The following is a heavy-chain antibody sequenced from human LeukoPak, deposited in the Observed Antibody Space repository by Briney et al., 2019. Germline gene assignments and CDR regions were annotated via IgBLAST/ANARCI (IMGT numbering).Heavy chain of an antibody. D-gene: IGHD1-14*01. CDR3: AIQNPRPN. V-gene: IGHV3-74*01. CDR2: ISNDGTST. J-gene: IGHJ4*02. CDR1: GLTSSDYW. Sequence: GGSLRLSCAVSGLTSSDYWMHWVRQAPGKGLVWVSRISNDGTSTSYADSVKGRFTISRDNSKNTLYLQMNSLRAEDTAVYYCAIQNPRPNWGQGTLVTVSS.